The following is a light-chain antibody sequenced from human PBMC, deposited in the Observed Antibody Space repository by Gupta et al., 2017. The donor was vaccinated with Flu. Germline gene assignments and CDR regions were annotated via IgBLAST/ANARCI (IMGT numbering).Light chain of an antibody. V-gene: IGKV3-15*01. J-gene: IGKJ4*01. CDR3: QQYTNWPLT. CDR2: GAS. CDR1: QSVSSN. Sequence: PASLSVSPGERATLSCRASQSVSSNLAWYQQKPGQAPRLLIYGASTRATGIPARFSGSGSETEFTLTISSLQSEDFAVYYCQQYTNWPLTFGGGTKVEIK.